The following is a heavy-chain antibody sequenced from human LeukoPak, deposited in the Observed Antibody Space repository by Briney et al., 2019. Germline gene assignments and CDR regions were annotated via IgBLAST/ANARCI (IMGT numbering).Heavy chain of an antibody. V-gene: IGHV1-18*01. CDR2: INPYNVNT. CDR3: ARERSGWFFSN. D-gene: IGHD6-19*01. CDR1: GYRFTSYG. Sequence: ASVKVSCKASGYRFTSYGITGVRQAPGQGLEWMGWINPYNVNTNYSQNLQGRVTMTPDTSTSTAYMDLRSLRSDDTAVYYCARERSGWFFSNWGQGTLVTVSS. J-gene: IGHJ4*02.